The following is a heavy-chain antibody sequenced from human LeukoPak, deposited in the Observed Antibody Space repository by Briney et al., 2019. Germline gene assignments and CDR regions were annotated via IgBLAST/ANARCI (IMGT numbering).Heavy chain of an antibody. J-gene: IGHJ4*02. CDR2: IYTSGRT. Sequence: KPSETLSLTCTVSGGSISTYYWSWIRQPAGKGLEWIGRIYTSGRTNYNPSLKSRVTMSVDTSKNQFSLKLSSVTAADTAVYYCARDRPGHGYSSGWYYFDYWGQGTLVTVSS. CDR3: ARDRPGHGYSSGWYYFDY. D-gene: IGHD6-19*01. CDR1: GGSISTYY. V-gene: IGHV4-4*07.